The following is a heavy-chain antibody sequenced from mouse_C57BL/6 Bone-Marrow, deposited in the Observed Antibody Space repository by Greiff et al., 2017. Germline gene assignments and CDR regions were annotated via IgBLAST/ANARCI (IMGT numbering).Heavy chain of an antibody. CDR3: ASGGLRRRDYAMDY. CDR2: ISSGGSYT. J-gene: IGHJ4*01. Sequence: EVQVVESGGDLVKPGGSLKLSCAASGFTFSSYGMSWVRQTPDKRLEWVATISSGGSYTYYPDSVKGRFTISRDNAKNTLYLQMSSLKSEDTAMYYCASGGLRRRDYAMDYWGQGTSVTVSS. D-gene: IGHD2-2*01. V-gene: IGHV5-6*01. CDR1: GFTFSSYG.